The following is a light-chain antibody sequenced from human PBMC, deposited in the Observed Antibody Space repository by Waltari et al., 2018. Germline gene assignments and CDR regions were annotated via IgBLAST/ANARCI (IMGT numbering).Light chain of an antibody. Sequence: EIVLTQSPGTLSLSPGERATLSCRARQNINTNFLTWYQQKPGQAPRLLIYGASSRATDIPDRFSGSGSGTDFTLTISRLEPEDIAVYYCQQYSRPSYTFGQGTKLEIK. CDR3: QQYSRPSYT. V-gene: IGKV3-20*01. J-gene: IGKJ2*01. CDR2: GAS. CDR1: QNINTNF.